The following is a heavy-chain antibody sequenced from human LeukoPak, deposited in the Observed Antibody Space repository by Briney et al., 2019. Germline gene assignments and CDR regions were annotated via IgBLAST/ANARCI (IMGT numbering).Heavy chain of an antibody. V-gene: IGHV4-34*12. CDR3: ARRTSGGGLFDY. J-gene: IGHJ4*02. D-gene: IGHD3-10*01. CDR2: IFYSGDT. CDR1: GGSFRGYY. Sequence: SETLSLTCAVYGGSFRGYYWGWIRQPPGKGLEWIGSIFYSGDTYYNASLKSRVTISVDTSKKHFSLKLTSVTSADTAVYYCARRTSGGGLFDYWGQGTLVTVSS.